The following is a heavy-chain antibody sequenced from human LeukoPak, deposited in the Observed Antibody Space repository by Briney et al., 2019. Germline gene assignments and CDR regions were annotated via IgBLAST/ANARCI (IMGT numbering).Heavy chain of an antibody. J-gene: IGHJ4*02. CDR2: INHSGST. V-gene: IGHV4-34*01. D-gene: IGHD3-9*01. CDR3: ARLKFRDYPISN. Sequence: KAGGSLRLSCAASGFTFSNTWMNWVRQPPGKGLEWIGEINHSGSTNYNPSLKSRVTISVDTSKNQFSLKLSSVTAADTAVYYCARLKFRDYPISNWGQGTLVTVSS. CDR1: GFTFSNTW.